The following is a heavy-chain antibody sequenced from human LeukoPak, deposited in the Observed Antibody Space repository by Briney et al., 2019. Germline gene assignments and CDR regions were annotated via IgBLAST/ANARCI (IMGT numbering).Heavy chain of an antibody. CDR3: ARGPRYYYYYGMDV. V-gene: IGHV1-69*01. J-gene: IGHJ6*02. Sequence: ASVKVSCKASGGTFSSYAISWVRQAPGQGLERMGGIIPIFGTANYAQKFQGRVTITADESTSTAYMELSSLRSEDTAVYYCARGPRYYYYYGMDVWGQGTTVTVSS. CDR1: GGTFSSYA. CDR2: IIPIFGTA.